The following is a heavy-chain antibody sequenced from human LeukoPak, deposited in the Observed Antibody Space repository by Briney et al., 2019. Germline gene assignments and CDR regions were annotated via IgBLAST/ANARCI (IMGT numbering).Heavy chain of an antibody. D-gene: IGHD3-22*01. CDR1: GFTFSSYS. V-gene: IGHV3-21*01. CDR2: ISSSSSYI. CDR3: ARDRAYYDTSGYLGDFDS. J-gene: IGHJ4*02. Sequence: GGSLRLSCAASGFTFSSYSMNWVRQAPGKGLEWVSSISSSSSYIYFADSVKGRFTISRDNAKNSLYLQMNSLRAEDTAVYYCARDRAYYDTSGYLGDFDSWGQGALVTVSS.